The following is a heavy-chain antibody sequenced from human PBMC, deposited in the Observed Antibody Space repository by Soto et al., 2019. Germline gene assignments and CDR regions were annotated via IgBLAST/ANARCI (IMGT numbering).Heavy chain of an antibody. Sequence: ASVKVSCKASGYTFTSYDINWVRQATGQGLEWMGWMNPNSGNTGYAQKFQGRVTMTRNTSISTAYMELSSLRSEDTAVYYCAILTRGHYYYYYMDVWGKGTTVTVSS. CDR1: GYTFTSYD. CDR2: MNPNSGNT. D-gene: IGHD2-2*01. V-gene: IGHV1-8*01. CDR3: AILTRGHYYYYYMDV. J-gene: IGHJ6*03.